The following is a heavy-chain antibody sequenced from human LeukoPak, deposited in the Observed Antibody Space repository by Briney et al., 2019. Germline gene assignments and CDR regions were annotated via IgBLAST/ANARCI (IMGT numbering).Heavy chain of an antibody. CDR3: ARESYQQSRRIAAALRLRTYCYYGMDV. CDR1: GFTFSSYA. D-gene: IGHD6-13*01. Sequence: GGSLRLSCAASGFTFSSYAMHWVRQAPGKGLEWVAVISYDGSNKYYADSVKGRFTISRDNSKNTLYLQMNSLRAEDTAVYYCARESYQQSRRIAAALRLRTYCYYGMDVWGQGTTVTVSS. CDR2: ISYDGSNK. V-gene: IGHV3-30*14. J-gene: IGHJ6*02.